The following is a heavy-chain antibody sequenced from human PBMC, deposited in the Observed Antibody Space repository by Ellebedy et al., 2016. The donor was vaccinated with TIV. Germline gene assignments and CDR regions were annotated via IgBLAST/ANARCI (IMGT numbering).Heavy chain of an antibody. CDR1: GFTFSNYG. CDR2: IWYDGSNK. J-gene: IGHJ6*02. V-gene: IGHV3-33*01. Sequence: PGGSLRLSCTASGFTFSNYGMQWVRQAPGKGLEWVAVIWYDGSNKYYADSVKGRFTISRDSSKNTLYLQMNSLKAEDTALYYCAREGGATRDYYGMDVWGQGTTVTVSS. CDR3: AREGGATRDYYGMDV. D-gene: IGHD1-26*01.